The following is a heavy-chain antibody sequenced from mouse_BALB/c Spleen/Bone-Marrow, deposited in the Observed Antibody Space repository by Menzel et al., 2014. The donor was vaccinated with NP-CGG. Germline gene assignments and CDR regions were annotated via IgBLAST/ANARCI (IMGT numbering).Heavy chain of an antibody. V-gene: IGHV1S81*02. CDR2: INPSNGCT. D-gene: IGHD2-12*01. CDR1: GYTFTSYY. CDR3: TRSRRAMDH. J-gene: IGHJ4*01. Sequence: VQLQQSGAELVKPGASVKLSCKASGYTFTSYYMCWVKQRPGQGLEWIGEINPSNGCTNFNEKFKSKATLTVDKSSSTAYMSLSSLASEDSAVYYCTRSRRAMDHWGQGTSVTVSS.